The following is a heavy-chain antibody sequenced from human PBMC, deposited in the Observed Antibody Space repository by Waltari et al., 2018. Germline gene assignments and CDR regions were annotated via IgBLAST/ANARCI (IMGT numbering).Heavy chain of an antibody. CDR2: ISYDGSNK. J-gene: IGHJ4*02. Sequence: QVQLVESGGGVVQPGRSLRLSCAASGFTFSSYAMPWVRQAPGKGLEWVAVISYDGSNKYYADSVKGRFTISRDNSKNTLYLQMNSLRAEDTAVYYCARGETHHFDYWGQGTLVTVSS. CDR3: ARGETHHFDY. CDR1: GFTFSSYA. V-gene: IGHV3-30-3*01.